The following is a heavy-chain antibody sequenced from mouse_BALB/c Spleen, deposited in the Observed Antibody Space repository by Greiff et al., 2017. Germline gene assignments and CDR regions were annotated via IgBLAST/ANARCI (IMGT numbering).Heavy chain of an antibody. V-gene: IGHV1S137*01. J-gene: IGHJ4*01. CDR2: ISTYYGDA. Sequence: VQLQQSGAELVRPGVSVKISCKGSGYTFTDYAMHWVKQSHAKSLEWIGVISTYYGDASYNKKFKGKATMTVDKSSSTAYMELARLTSEDSAIYYCARSWGSMDYWGQGTSVTVSS. CDR3: ARSWGSMDY. CDR1: GYTFTDYA.